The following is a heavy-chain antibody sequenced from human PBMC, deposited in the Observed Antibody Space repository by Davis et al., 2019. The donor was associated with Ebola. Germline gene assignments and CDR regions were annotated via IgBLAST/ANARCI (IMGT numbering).Heavy chain of an antibody. CDR3: ARSPSYSSSSGYEWYFDL. CDR1: GGSISSYY. D-gene: IGHD6-6*01. J-gene: IGHJ2*01. V-gene: IGHV4-59*01. CDR2: IYYSGST. Sequence: PPETLSLTCTVSGGSISSYYWSWIRQPPGKGLEWIGYIYYSGSTNYNPSLKSRVTISVDTSKNQFSLKLSSVTAADTAVYYCARSPSYSSSSGYEWYFDLWGRGTLVTVSS.